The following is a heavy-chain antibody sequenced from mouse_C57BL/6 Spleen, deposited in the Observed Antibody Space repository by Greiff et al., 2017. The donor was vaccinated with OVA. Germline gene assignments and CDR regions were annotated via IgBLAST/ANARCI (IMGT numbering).Heavy chain of an antibody. CDR1: GYTFTSYW. CDR2: IDPSDSET. V-gene: IGHV1-52*01. CDR3: AREWAMDY. D-gene: IGHD1-3*01. Sequence: QVQLKQPGAELVRPGSSVKLSCKASGYTFTSYWMHWVKQRPIQGLEWIGNIDPSDSETHYNQKFKDKATLTVAKSSSTAYMQLSSLTSKDSAFYYYAREWAMDYWGQGTSVTVSS. J-gene: IGHJ4*01.